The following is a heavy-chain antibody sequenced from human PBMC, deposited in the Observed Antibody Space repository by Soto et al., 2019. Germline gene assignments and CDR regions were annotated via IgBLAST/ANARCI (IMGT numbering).Heavy chain of an antibody. Sequence: EVQLVESGGGLVQPGGSLSLSCAASGFTFSSYWMHWVRQAPGKGLVWVSRINSDGSSTSYADSVKGRFTISRDNAKNTVHLQINSLRAEDTAVYYCAKGQQWLAAYYYCMDVWGQGNTVTVSS. D-gene: IGHD6-19*01. J-gene: IGHJ6*02. V-gene: IGHV3-74*01. CDR1: GFTFSSYW. CDR2: INSDGSST. CDR3: AKGQQWLAAYYYCMDV.